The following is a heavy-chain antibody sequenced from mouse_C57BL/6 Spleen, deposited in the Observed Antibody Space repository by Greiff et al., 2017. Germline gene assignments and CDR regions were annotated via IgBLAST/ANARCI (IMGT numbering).Heavy chain of an antibody. CDR3: AKEEPSYYDYSWFAY. CDR1: GYAFSSYW. CDR2: IYPGDGDT. Sequence: QVQLQQSGAELVKPGASVKISCKASGYAFSSYWMNWVKQRPGKGLEWIGQIYPGDGDTNYNGKFKGKATLTADKSSSTAYMQLSSLTSEDSAVYFCAKEEPSYYDYSWFAYWGQGTLVTVSA. D-gene: IGHD2-4*01. V-gene: IGHV1-80*01. J-gene: IGHJ3*01.